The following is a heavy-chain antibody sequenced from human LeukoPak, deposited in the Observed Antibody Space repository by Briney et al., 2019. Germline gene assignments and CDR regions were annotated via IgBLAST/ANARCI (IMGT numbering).Heavy chain of an antibody. V-gene: IGHV3-48*01. CDR2: ISSSSSTI. J-gene: IGHJ4*02. CDR3: ATAEGGLRNYYFDY. D-gene: IGHD3-9*01. CDR1: GFTFSSYS. Sequence: GGSLRLSCAASGFTFSSYSMNWVRQAPGKGLEWVSYISSSSSTIYYADSVKGRFTISRDNSKNTLYLQMNSLRAEDTAVYYCATAEGGLRNYYFDYWGQGTLVTVSS.